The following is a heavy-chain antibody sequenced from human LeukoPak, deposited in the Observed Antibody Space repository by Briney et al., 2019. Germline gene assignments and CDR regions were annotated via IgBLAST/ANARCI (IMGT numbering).Heavy chain of an antibody. J-gene: IGHJ4*02. CDR1: GFIFSNYP. CDR3: ARGPISGWSADY. D-gene: IGHD6-19*01. Sequence: GGSLRLSCAASGFIFSNYPMNWVRQAPGKGLEWVSTIGGSSSYIQYADSVKGRFTISRDNAKNSLYLQMSSLRAEDTAVYYCARGPISGWSADYWGQGTLVTVSS. CDR2: IGGSSSYI. V-gene: IGHV3-21*01.